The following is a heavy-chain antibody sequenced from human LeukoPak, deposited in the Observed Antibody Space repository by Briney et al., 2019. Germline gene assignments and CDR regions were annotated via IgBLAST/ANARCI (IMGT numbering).Heavy chain of an antibody. V-gene: IGHV4-38-2*01. D-gene: IGHD3-16*01. J-gene: IGHJ5*02. CDR2: IYYSGGT. CDR3: ARFGGASGRCFDH. CDR1: GFSISSDSY. Sequence: PSETLSLTCAVSGFSISSDSYWGWIRQPPGKGLEWIGAIYYSGGTYYSPSLQKRVSIILVTSKNHFSLRLTSVTAAATAVYYCARFGGASGRCFDHWGQGTLVTVSS.